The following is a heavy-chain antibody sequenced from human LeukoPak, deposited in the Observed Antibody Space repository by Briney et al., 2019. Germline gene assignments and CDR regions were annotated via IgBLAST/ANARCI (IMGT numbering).Heavy chain of an antibody. V-gene: IGHV3-7*03. CDR1: GFTFSSYW. CDR2: IKQDGSEK. J-gene: IGHJ4*02. D-gene: IGHD6-19*01. CDR3: AKRHPSGWYVGYFDS. Sequence: PGGSLRLSCAASGFTFSSYWMSWVRQAPGKGLEWVANIKQDGSEKYYVDSVKGRFTISRDNAKNSLYLQMNSLRAEDTAVYYCAKRHPSGWYVGYFDSWGQGTLVTVSS.